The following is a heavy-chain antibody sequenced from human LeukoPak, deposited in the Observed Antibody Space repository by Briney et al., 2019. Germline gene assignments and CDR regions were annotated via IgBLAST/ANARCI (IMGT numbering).Heavy chain of an antibody. D-gene: IGHD3-10*01. CDR1: GFTFSNYA. V-gene: IGHV3-30-3*01. Sequence: PGGSLRLSCAASGFTFSNYAMHWVRQAPGKGLEWVAVISYDGSNKCYADSVKGRFTISRDNSKNTLYLQMNSLRPEDPAVYFCASTTGSYYYYGMDVWGQGTTVTVSS. CDR3: ASTTGSYYYYGMDV. J-gene: IGHJ6*02. CDR2: ISYDGSNK.